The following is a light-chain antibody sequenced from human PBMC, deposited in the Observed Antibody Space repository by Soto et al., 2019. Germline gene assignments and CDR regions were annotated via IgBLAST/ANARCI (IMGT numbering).Light chain of an antibody. Sequence: DIQMTQSPSSLSASVGGRITISCRASQGISNLLAWYQQKPGKAPKLLIYAASTLQSGVPSRISGSGSGTDFTLTISRLQPGDVATYYCQTYNSAPLTFGGGTKVDIK. CDR1: QGISNL. J-gene: IGKJ4*01. V-gene: IGKV1-27*01. CDR3: QTYNSAPLT. CDR2: AAS.